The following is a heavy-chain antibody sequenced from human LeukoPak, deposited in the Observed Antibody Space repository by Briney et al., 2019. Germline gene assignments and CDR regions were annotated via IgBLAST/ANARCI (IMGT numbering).Heavy chain of an antibody. CDR3: AREHGGNSGFDY. Sequence: PPETLSLTCTVSGYSISSGYYWGWIRQPPGRGLEWIASIYYRGSTHYNPSLASLKSRVTISVDTSKNQFSLKLSSVTAADTAVYYCAREHGGNSGFDYWGQGTLVTVSS. V-gene: IGHV4-38-2*02. CDR1: GYSISSGYY. J-gene: IGHJ4*02. CDR2: IYYRGST. D-gene: IGHD4-23*01.